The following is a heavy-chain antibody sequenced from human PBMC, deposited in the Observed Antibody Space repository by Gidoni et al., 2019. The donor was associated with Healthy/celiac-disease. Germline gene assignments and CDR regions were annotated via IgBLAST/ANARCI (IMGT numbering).Heavy chain of an antibody. CDR2: ISSSSSYI. Sequence: EVQLVESGGGLVKPGGSLRLSCAASGFTFSSYSMNWVRQAPGKGLEWVSSISSSSSYIYYADSVKGRFTISRDNAKNSLYLQMNSLRAEDTAVYYCARSPPYGDYTLYGYWGQGTLVTVSS. D-gene: IGHD4-17*01. J-gene: IGHJ4*02. V-gene: IGHV3-21*01. CDR3: ARSPPYGDYTLYGY. CDR1: GFTFSSYS.